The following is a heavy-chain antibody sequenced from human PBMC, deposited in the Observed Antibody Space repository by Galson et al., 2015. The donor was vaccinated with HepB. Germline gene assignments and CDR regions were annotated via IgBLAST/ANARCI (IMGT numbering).Heavy chain of an antibody. Sequence: SLRLSCAASGFTFSSYAMSWVRQAPGKGLEWVSHISSSSTYTNYADSVKGRFTISRDNAKNSLYLQMNSLRAEDTAIYYCASPAAAGNRWIDYWGQGTLVTVSS. J-gene: IGHJ4*02. D-gene: IGHD6-13*01. CDR3: ASPAAAGNRWIDY. CDR2: ISSSSTYT. V-gene: IGHV3-11*03. CDR1: GFTFSSYA.